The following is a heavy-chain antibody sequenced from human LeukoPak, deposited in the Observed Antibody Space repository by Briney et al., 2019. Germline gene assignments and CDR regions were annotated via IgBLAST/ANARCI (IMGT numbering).Heavy chain of an antibody. J-gene: IGHJ2*01. V-gene: IGHV4-31*03. CDR2: IYYSGST. CDR1: GGSISSGGHY. D-gene: IGHD2-8*02. Sequence: SQTLSLTCTVSGGSISSGGHYWSWIRQHPGKGLEWIGYIYYSGSTYYNPSLKSRVTISVDTSKNQFSLKLSSVTAADTAVYYCARRVYCTGGACRNWYFDLWGRGTLVTVSS. CDR3: ARRVYCTGGACRNWYFDL.